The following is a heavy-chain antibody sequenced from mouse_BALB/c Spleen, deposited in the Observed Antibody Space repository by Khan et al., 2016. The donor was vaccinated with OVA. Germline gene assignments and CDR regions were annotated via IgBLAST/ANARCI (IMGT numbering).Heavy chain of an antibody. Sequence: QVQLQQSGAELVKPGASVKLSCKASGYTFTSYDINWVRQRPEQGLEWIGWIFPGDDSTKYNEKFKGKATLTTDKSSSTAYMQLSRLTSEASDVYFCARHCYGSNLYGYFDVWGAGTTVTVAS. CDR2: IFPGDDST. V-gene: IGHV1-85*01. CDR3: ARHCYGSNLYGYFDV. J-gene: IGHJ1*01. CDR1: GYTFTSYD. D-gene: IGHD1-1*01.